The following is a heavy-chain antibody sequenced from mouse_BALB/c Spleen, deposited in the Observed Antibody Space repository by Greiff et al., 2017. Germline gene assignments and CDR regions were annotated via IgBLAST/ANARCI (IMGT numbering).Heavy chain of an antibody. CDR2: IDPETGGT. Sequence: QVQLQQSGAELVRPGASVTLSCKASGYTFTDYEMHWVKQTPVHGLEWIGAIDPETGGTAYNQKFKGKATLTADKSSSTAYMELRSLTSEDSAVYYCTSPPSAYWGQGTLVTVSA. J-gene: IGHJ3*01. V-gene: IGHV1-15*01. CDR3: TSPPSAY. CDR1: GYTFTDYE.